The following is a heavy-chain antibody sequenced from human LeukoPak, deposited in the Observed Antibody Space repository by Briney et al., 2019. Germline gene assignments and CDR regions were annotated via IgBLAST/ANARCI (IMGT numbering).Heavy chain of an antibody. CDR1: GFTFSSYW. Sequence: GGSLRLSRAASGFTFSSYWMHWVRQPPGKGLVWVSRITSDGSGIGYADSVKGRFSTSRDNAKNTLHLQMNSLRAEDTAVYYCASGRLVGAPDYWGQGTLVTVSS. J-gene: IGHJ4*02. D-gene: IGHD1-26*01. CDR2: ITSDGSGI. CDR3: ASGRLVGAPDY. V-gene: IGHV3-74*01.